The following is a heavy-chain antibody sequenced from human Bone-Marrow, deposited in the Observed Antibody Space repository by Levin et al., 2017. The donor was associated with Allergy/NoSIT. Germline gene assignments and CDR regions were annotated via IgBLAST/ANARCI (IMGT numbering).Heavy chain of an antibody. Sequence: GESLKISCAASGFTFSSYAMHWVRQAPGKGLEWVAVISYDGSNKYYADSVKGRFTISRDNSKNTLYLQMNSLRAEDTAVYYCARDDREWLESGVDYWGQGTLVTVSS. CDR2: ISYDGSNK. D-gene: IGHD6-19*01. V-gene: IGHV3-30*04. CDR1: GFTFSSYA. J-gene: IGHJ4*02. CDR3: ARDDREWLESGVDY.